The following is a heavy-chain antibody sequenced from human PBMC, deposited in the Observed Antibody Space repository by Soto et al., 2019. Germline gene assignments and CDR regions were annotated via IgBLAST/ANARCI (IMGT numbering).Heavy chain of an antibody. CDR3: AKDRGTYGTMIVVVITTEDAFDI. V-gene: IGHV3-23*01. Sequence: GGSLRLSCAASGFTFSSYAMSWVRQAPGKGLEWVSAISGSGGSTYYADSVKGRFTISRDNSKNTLYLQMNSLRAEDTAVYYCAKDRGTYGTMIVVVITTEDAFDIWGQGTMVTVSS. CDR1: GFTFSSYA. CDR2: ISGSGGST. J-gene: IGHJ3*02. D-gene: IGHD3-22*01.